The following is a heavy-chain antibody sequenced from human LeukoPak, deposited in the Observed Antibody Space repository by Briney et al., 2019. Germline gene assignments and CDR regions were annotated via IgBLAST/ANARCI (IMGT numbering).Heavy chain of an antibody. V-gene: IGHV3-23*01. Sequence: GGSLRLSCAASGFTFSSYAMSWVRQAPGKGLEWVSAISGSGGSTYYADSVKGWFTISRDNSKNTLYLQMNSLRAEDTAVYYCAKLGGHYYYYYGMDVWGQGTTVTVSS. J-gene: IGHJ6*02. CDR1: GFTFSSYA. CDR3: AKLGGHYYYYYGMDV. CDR2: ISGSGGST.